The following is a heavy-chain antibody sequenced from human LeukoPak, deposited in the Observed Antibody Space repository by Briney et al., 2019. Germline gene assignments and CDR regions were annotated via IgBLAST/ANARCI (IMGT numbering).Heavy chain of an antibody. CDR2: IKQDGSEK. CDR1: GYSISSGYY. CDR3: ASLYGSGSYSSDWFDP. V-gene: IGHV3-7*01. J-gene: IGHJ5*02. D-gene: IGHD3-10*01. Sequence: ETLSLTCTVSGYSISSGYYWGWIRPPPGKGLEWVANIKQDGSEKYYVDSVKGRFTISRDNAKNSLYLQMNSLRAEDTAVYYCASLYGSGSYSSDWFDPWGQGTLVTVSS.